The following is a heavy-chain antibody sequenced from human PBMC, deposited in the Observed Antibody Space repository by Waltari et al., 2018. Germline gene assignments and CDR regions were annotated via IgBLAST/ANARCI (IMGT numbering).Heavy chain of an antibody. V-gene: IGHV3-48*04. CDR3: ARSLSSSWYGGSNWFDP. Sequence: EVQLVESGGGLVQPGGSLRLSCAASGFTFSSYSMNWVRTAPGKGLEWVSYISSSSSTIYYADSVKGRFTISRDNAKNSLYLQMNSLRAEDTAVYYCARSLSSSWYGGSNWFDPWGQGTLVTVSS. CDR2: ISSSSSTI. D-gene: IGHD6-13*01. CDR1: GFTFSSYS. J-gene: IGHJ5*02.